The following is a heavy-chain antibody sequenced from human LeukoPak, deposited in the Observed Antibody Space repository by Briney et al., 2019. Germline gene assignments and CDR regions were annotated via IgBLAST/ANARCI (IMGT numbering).Heavy chain of an antibody. CDR1: GYSFTNYW. J-gene: IGHJ4*02. V-gene: IGHV5-10-1*01. CDR3: ARTAGVPAGPFDY. D-gene: IGHD2-2*01. CDR2: IDPSDSYT. Sequence: GESLKISCKGSGYSFTNYWISWVRQMPGKGLEWMGRIDPSDSYTNYSPSFQGHVTISADKSISTAYLQWSSLKASDTAMYYCARTAGVPAGPFDYWGQGTLVTVSS.